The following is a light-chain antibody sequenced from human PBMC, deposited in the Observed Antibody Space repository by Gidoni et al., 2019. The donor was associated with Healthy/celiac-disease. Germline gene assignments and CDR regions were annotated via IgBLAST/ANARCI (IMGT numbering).Light chain of an antibody. J-gene: IGLJ1*01. CDR3: GTWDSSLSAGV. V-gene: IGLV1-51*01. CDR2: DNN. Sequence: QSVLTHPPSVSAAPGQKVTISCSGSSSNLGNNYVSWYQQLPGTAPKLLIYDNNKRPSGIPDRFSGSKSGTSATLGITGLQTGDEADYYCGTWDSSLSAGVFGTGTKVTVL. CDR1: SSNLGNNY.